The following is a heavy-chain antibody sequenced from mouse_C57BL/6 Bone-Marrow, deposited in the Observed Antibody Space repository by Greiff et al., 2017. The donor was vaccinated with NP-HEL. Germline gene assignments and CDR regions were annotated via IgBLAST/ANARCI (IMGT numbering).Heavy chain of an antibody. D-gene: IGHD1-1*01. CDR1: GYTFTSYT. V-gene: IGHV1-4*01. J-gene: IGHJ2*01. CDR2: INPSSGST. Sequence: QVQLQQSGAELARPGASVKMSCKASGYTFTSYTMHWVKQRPGQGLEWIGYINPSSGSTKYNQKFKDKATLTADKSSSTAYMQLSSLTSDDAAFYYCASYYWGYLDYWGQGTTLTVSS. CDR3: ASYYWGYLDY.